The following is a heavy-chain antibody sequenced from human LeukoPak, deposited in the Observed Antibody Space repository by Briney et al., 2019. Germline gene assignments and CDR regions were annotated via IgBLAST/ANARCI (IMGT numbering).Heavy chain of an antibody. J-gene: IGHJ4*02. D-gene: IGHD3-22*01. CDR2: ISAYNGNT. CDR3: ARETYYYDSSNFDY. V-gene: IGHV1-18*01. CDR1: GYTFTSYD. Sequence: ASVKVSCKASGYTFTSYDINWVRQATGQGLEWMGWISAYNGNTNYAQKLQGRGTMTTDTSTSTAYMVLRSLRSDDTAVYYCARETYYYDSSNFDYWGQGTLVTVSS.